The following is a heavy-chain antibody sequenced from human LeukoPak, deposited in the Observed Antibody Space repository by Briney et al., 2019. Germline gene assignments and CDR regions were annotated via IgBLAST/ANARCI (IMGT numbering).Heavy chain of an antibody. CDR2: IYYSGST. J-gene: IGHJ4*02. D-gene: IGHD3-10*01. CDR3: ARGYGGDY. Sequence: PSETLSLTCTVSGGSISSSSYYWGWIRQPPGKGLEWIGSIYYSGSTYYNPSLKSRVTISVDTSKNQFPLKLSSATAADTAVYYCARGYGGDYWGQGTLVTVSS. CDR1: GGSISSSSYY. V-gene: IGHV4-39*06.